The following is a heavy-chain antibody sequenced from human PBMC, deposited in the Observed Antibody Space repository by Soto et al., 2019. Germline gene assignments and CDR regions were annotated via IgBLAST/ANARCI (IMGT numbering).Heavy chain of an antibody. CDR2: ISSSSSTI. D-gene: IGHD5-12*01. J-gene: IGHJ5*02. V-gene: IGHV3-48*01. Sequence: PVGSLRLSCAASGFTFSSYSMNWVRQAPGKGLEWVSYISSSSSTIYYADSVKGRFTISRDNAKNSLYLQMNSLRAEDTAVYYCARDLVVATINWFDPWGQGTLVTVSS. CDR1: GFTFSSYS. CDR3: ARDLVVATINWFDP.